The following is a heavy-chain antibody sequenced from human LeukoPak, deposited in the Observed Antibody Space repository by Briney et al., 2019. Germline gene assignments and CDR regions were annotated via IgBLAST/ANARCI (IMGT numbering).Heavy chain of an antibody. CDR1: GGSVSSGSYY. CDR3: ASRGRQTTGFDY. CDR2: IYYSGST. D-gene: IGHD3-10*01. Sequence: SETLSLTCTVSGGSVSSGSYYWSWIRQPPGKGLEWIGYIYYSGSTNYNPSLKSRVTISVDTSKNQFSLDLSSVTAADTAVYYCASRGRQTTGFDYWGQGTLVTVSS. V-gene: IGHV4-61*01. J-gene: IGHJ4*02.